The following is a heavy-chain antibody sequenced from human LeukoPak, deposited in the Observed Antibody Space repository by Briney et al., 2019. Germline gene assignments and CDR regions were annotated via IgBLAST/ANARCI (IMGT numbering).Heavy chain of an antibody. CDR3: ATAYNWDEYFQY. CDR1: GGSFNKYG. V-gene: IGHV1-69*13. CDR2: IIPLLRTA. D-gene: IGHD1-20*01. Sequence: SVKVSCKASGGSFNKYGFNWVRQAPGQGLEWMGGIIPLLRTANYAQKFQGRVTITADASTTTAYMELSSLRSEDTAVYYCATAYNWDEYFQYWGQGTLVTVSS. J-gene: IGHJ1*01.